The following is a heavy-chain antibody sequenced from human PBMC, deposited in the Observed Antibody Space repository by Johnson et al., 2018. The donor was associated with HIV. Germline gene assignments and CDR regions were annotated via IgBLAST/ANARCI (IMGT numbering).Heavy chain of an antibody. CDR2: ISYDGTYE. Sequence: QLVESGGGLVKPGGSLRLSCAASGFTFSTYGMHWVRQAPGKGLEWVAVISYDGTYEFYADSVKGRFTISRDNSKNTLYLQMGSLRAEDMAVYYCARGEGRIPHAFDIWGQGTMVTVSS. V-gene: IGHV3-30*03. J-gene: IGHJ3*02. CDR1: GFTFSTYG. CDR3: ARGEGRIPHAFDI. D-gene: IGHD2-2*02.